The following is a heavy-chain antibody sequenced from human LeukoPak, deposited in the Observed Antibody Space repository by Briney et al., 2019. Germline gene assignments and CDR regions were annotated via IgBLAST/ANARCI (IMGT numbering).Heavy chain of an antibody. V-gene: IGHV5-51*01. CDR3: ARSTGAYYFDY. Sequence: HGESLKISCKGSGYSFTSSWIGWVRQMPGKGLEWMGIIYPGDSDARYSPSFQGQVTISADKSISTAFLQWSSLKASDTAMYYCARSTGAYYFDYWGQGTLVTVSS. CDR2: IYPGDSDA. D-gene: IGHD5/OR15-5a*01. J-gene: IGHJ4*02. CDR1: GYSFTSSW.